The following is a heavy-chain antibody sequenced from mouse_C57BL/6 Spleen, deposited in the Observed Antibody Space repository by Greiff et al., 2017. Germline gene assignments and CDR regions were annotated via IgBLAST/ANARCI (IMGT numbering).Heavy chain of an antibody. V-gene: IGHV1-39*01. CDR2: INPNYGTT. CDR1: GYSFTDYN. J-gene: IGHJ2*01. Sequence: EVKLVESGPELVKPGASVKISCKASGYSFTDYNMNWVKQSNGKSLEWIGVINPNYGTTSYNQKFKGKATLTVDQSSSTAYMQLNSLTSADSAVYYCAASYEYEDFDYWGQGTTLTVSS. D-gene: IGHD2-4*01. CDR3: AASYEYEDFDY.